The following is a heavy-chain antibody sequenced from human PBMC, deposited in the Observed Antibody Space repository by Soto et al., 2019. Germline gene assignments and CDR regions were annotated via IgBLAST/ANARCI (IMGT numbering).Heavy chain of an antibody. CDR3: SRGDYDRTRGPFDY. J-gene: IGHJ4*02. Sequence: VQLQQWGAGLLKPSETLSLTCAVYGGSFSGYYWSWIRQPPGKGLEWIGEINHSGSTNYNPSLKSRVTISVDTSKNQFSLKLSSVTAADTAVYYCSRGDYDRTRGPFDYWGQGTLVTVSS. CDR2: INHSGST. D-gene: IGHD3-22*01. V-gene: IGHV4-34*01. CDR1: GGSFSGYY.